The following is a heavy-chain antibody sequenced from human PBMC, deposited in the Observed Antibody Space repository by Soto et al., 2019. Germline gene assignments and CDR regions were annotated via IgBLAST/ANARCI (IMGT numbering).Heavy chain of an antibody. CDR3: ARDQLYYNDISGRPLNAFDV. CDR1: GFTFRNYG. CDR2: IGIGSSTK. Sequence: GGSLRLSCAASGFTFRNYGMNWVRQAPGKGLEWVSYIGIGSSTKYYADSVKGRFTISRDNAKNSLYLQMNSLRAEDTAVYYCARDQLYYNDISGRPLNAFDVWGQGTTVTVS. J-gene: IGHJ3*01. V-gene: IGHV3-48*01. D-gene: IGHD3-22*01.